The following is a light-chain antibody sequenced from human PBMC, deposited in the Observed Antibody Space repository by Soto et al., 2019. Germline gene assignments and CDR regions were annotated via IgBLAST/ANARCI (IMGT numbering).Light chain of an antibody. CDR2: GAS. J-gene: IGKJ1*01. V-gene: IGKV3-11*01. CDR3: QQYKNWPRT. CDR1: QSVTNY. Sequence: EIFLTQSPDTLSLSPGERATLTCRASQSVTNYIAWYQQRPGQAPRLLIHGASNRATGIPDRFSASGSGTDFTLTISSPQSEDFGVYYCQQYKNWPRTFGQGTKVDIK.